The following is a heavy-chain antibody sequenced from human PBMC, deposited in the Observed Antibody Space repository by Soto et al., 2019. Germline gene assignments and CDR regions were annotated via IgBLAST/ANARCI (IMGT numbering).Heavy chain of an antibody. D-gene: IGHD3-22*01. Sequence: SVKVSCKASGFTFTSSAVQWVRQARGQRLEWIGWIVVGSGNTKYSQKFQGRVTITRDTSASTAYMELSSLRSEDTAVYYCARAPGPNIMIVVVLPFDHWGQGSLVTVSS. CDR1: GFTFTSSA. CDR3: ARAPGPNIMIVVVLPFDH. V-gene: IGHV1-58*01. CDR2: IVVGSGNT. J-gene: IGHJ4*02.